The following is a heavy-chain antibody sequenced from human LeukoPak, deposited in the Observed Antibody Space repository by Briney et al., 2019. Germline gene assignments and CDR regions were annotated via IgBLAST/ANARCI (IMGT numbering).Heavy chain of an antibody. D-gene: IGHD3-16*01. CDR2: ISRSGRT. CDR1: GGSISSSTW. V-gene: IGHV4-4*02. J-gene: IGHJ4*02. Sequence: SETLSLTCAVSGGSISSSTWWCWVRQPPGKGLEWVGEISRSGRTNYNPSLKSRVVISLDNSKNHFSLNLSSVTAADTAVYYCARGLLGGYFDYWGQGTLVTVSS. CDR3: ARGLLGGYFDY.